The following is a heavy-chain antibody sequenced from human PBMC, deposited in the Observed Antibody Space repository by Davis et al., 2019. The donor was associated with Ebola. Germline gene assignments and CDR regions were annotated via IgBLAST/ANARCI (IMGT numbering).Heavy chain of an antibody. V-gene: IGHV3-30*02. Sequence: PGGSLRLSCAASGFTFSIYGMHWVRQAPGKGLEWVAFISYDGSDKYFADFAKGRFTIYREYSKNTVHLQLNSLTTDDTAVFYCAKDSANYGPPLHGHLEVWGRGTLVTVSS. CDR2: ISYDGSDK. J-gene: IGHJ2*01. D-gene: IGHD3-10*01. CDR1: GFTFSIYG. CDR3: AKDSANYGPPLHGHLEV.